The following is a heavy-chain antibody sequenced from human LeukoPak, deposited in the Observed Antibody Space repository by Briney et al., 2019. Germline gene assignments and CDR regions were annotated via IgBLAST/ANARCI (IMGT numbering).Heavy chain of an antibody. CDR1: GFTFDDYG. V-gene: IGHV3-20*04. CDR3: AGDGVWFGELNGVNWFDP. Sequence: GGSLRLSCAASGFTFDDYGMSWVRQAPGKGLEWVSGINWNGGSTGYADSVKGRFTISRDNAKNSLYLQMNSLRAEDTALYYCAGDGVWFGELNGVNWFDPWGQGTLVTVSS. D-gene: IGHD3-10*01. CDR2: INWNGGST. J-gene: IGHJ5*02.